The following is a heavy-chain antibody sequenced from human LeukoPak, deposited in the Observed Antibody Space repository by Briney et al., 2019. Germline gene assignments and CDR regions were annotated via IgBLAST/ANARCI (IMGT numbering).Heavy chain of an antibody. J-gene: IGHJ6*03. CDR3: ARGPEYSSSWFGRFNYYYYMDV. V-gene: IGHV1-8*01. D-gene: IGHD6-13*01. Sequence: ASVKVSCKASGYAFTSYDINWVRQAPGQGLEWMGWMNPNSGNTGYAQKLQGRVTMTRNTSISTAYMELSSLRSEDTAVYYCARGPEYSSSWFGRFNYYYYMDVWGKGTTVTVSS. CDR1: GYAFTSYD. CDR2: MNPNSGNT.